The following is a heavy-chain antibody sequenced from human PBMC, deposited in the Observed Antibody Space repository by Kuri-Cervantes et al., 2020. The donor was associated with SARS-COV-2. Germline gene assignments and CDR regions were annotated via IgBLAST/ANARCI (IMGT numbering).Heavy chain of an antibody. CDR1: GITFSSYA. CDR3: VKGSAASRPYYFDS. J-gene: IGHJ4*02. CDR2: ITDDGGST. V-gene: IGHV3-23*01. D-gene: IGHD3-10*01. Sequence: GESLKISCAASGITFSSYAMSWVRQAPGKGPEWVSAITDDGGSTYHADSVKGRFTISRDNSKTTLLLQMNSLRAEDTAVYHCVKGSAASRPYYFDSWGQGTLVTVSS.